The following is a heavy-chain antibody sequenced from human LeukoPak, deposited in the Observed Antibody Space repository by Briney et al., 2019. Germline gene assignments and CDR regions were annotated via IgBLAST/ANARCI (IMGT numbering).Heavy chain of an antibody. CDR1: GFTFDDYA. V-gene: IGHV3-9*01. Sequence: PGGSLRLSCAASGFTFDDYAIHWVRQAPGKGLEWVSGISWNSDNIGYADSVKGRFTISRDNSKNTLYLQMNSLRAEDTAVYYCAKDLSSYYDSTRFDYWGQGTLVTVSS. CDR3: AKDLSSYYDSTRFDY. J-gene: IGHJ4*02. D-gene: IGHD3-22*01. CDR2: ISWNSDNI.